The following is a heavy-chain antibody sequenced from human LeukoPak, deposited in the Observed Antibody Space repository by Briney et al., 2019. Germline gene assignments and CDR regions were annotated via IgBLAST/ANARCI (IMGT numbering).Heavy chain of an antibody. J-gene: IGHJ4*02. CDR3: ARIGHEDYYFDY. V-gene: IGHV4-31*03. CDR2: IYYSGST. Sequence: SETLSLTCTVSGGSISSGSYYWSWIRQHPGKCLEWIGYIYYSGSTYYNPSLKSRVTISVDTSKNQFSLKLSSVTAADTAVYYCARIGHEDYYFDYWGQGTLVTVSS. CDR1: GGSISSGSYY.